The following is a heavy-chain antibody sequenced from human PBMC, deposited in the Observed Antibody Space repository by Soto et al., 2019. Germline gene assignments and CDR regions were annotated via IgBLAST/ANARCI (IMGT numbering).Heavy chain of an antibody. CDR1: GFTFSRYS. V-gene: IGHV3-21*01. D-gene: IGHD2-2*01. J-gene: IGHJ4*02. Sequence: EVPLVESGGGLVQPGGSLRLSCAASGFTFSRYSMNWVRQAPGKGLEWVSSISSSSGDINYADSVKGRFTISRDNAKNSLYLQMNSLRGEDAAVYFCSRDSTNFDYWGQGTLVTVSS. CDR2: ISSSSGDI. CDR3: SRDSTNFDY.